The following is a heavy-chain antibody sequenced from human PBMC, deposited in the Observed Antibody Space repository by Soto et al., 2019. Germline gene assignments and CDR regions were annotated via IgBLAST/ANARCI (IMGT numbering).Heavy chain of an antibody. CDR3: AHRSQWELDEGVMGIFDY. J-gene: IGHJ4*02. D-gene: IGHD1-26*01. CDR1: GFSLSTSGVG. Sequence: QITLKESGPTLVKPTQTLTLTCTFSGFSLSTSGVGVGWIRQPPGKALEWLALIYWDDDKRYSPSLKSRLTITKDTSKNQVVLTMTNMDPVDTATYYCAHRSQWELDEGVMGIFDYWGQGTLVTVSS. V-gene: IGHV2-5*02. CDR2: IYWDDDK.